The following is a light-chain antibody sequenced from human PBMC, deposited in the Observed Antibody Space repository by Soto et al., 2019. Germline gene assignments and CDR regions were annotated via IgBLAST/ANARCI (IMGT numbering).Light chain of an antibody. V-gene: IGKV1-39*01. J-gene: IGKJ1*01. Sequence: DIQMTHSPSSLSASVGDRVSITCRASQTISTYLNWYQQKPGKAPQLLIYAASNLQSGVPSRFSGSGSGTDFTLTISSLQPQDFATYYCQQSYNTPRAFGQGTKVDIK. CDR3: QQSYNTPRA. CDR2: AAS. CDR1: QTISTY.